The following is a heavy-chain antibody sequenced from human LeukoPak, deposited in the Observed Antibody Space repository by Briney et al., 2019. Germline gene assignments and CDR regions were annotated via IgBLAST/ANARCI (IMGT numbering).Heavy chain of an antibody. J-gene: IGHJ4*02. CDR3: VRDSSGYYWYY. D-gene: IGHD3-22*01. V-gene: IGHV1-46*01. CDR2: LNPSGGST. Sequence: ASVKVSCRASGYTFTSYYMHWVRQAPGQVLEWMGILNPSGGSTSYAQKFQGRVTMTRDTSTSTVYMELSSLRSEDTAVYYCVRDSSGYYWYYWGQGTLVTVSS. CDR1: GYTFTSYY.